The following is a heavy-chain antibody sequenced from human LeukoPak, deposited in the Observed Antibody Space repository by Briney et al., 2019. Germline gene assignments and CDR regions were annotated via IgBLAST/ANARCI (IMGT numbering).Heavy chain of an antibody. D-gene: IGHD4-17*01. J-gene: IGHJ4*02. CDR2: IYHSGST. Sequence: TSETLSLTCAVYGGSFSGYYWSWIRQPPGKGLEWIGSIYHSGSTYYNPSLKSRVTISVDTSKNQFSLKLSSVTAADTAVYYCAREGLDYGDYDYWGQGTLVTVSS. V-gene: IGHV4-34*01. CDR1: GGSFSGYY. CDR3: AREGLDYGDYDY.